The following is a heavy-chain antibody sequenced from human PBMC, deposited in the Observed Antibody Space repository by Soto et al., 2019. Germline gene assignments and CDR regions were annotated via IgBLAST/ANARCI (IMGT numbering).Heavy chain of an antibody. CDR2: IIPLFDAT. Sequence: SVKVSCKASGGTFTTYDISWVRKAPGQGLEWMGGIIPLFDATKYAQKFQGRVTITADKSTGTAYMELSSLRSEDTAMYYCARDRSSSWYNGTFYFDSWGQGTLVT. V-gene: IGHV1-69*06. CDR3: ARDRSSSWYNGTFYFDS. J-gene: IGHJ4*02. D-gene: IGHD6-19*01. CDR1: GGTFTTYD.